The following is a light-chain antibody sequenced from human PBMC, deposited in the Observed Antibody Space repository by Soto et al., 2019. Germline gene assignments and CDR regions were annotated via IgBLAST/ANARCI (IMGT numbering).Light chain of an antibody. Sequence: DVVMTQSPDSLAVSLGERATINCKSSQSLLSNSNNKNYLAWYRQTPGQPPKLLIYWASARESGVPDRFSGSGSGTDFTLTISRLQAEDVAVYYCQQYYSTPQTFGQGTKVDIK. CDR2: WAS. CDR3: QQYYSTPQT. V-gene: IGKV4-1*01. CDR1: QSLLSNSNNKNY. J-gene: IGKJ1*01.